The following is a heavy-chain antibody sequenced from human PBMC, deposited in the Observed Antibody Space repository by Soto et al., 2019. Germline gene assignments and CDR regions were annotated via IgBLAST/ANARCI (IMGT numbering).Heavy chain of an antibody. CDR2: INPYSGAT. J-gene: IGHJ5*02. Sequence: QVQLVQSGAEVKKPGASVKVSCKASGYTFSDYYVHWVRQAPGQGLEWMGWINPYSGATNYAQKFQDWVTMTGDASVSTAYLELTTLVSDDTAVYYCARARANVAPNWCDPWGQGTLVIVSS. CDR1: GYTFSDYY. D-gene: IGHD5-12*01. V-gene: IGHV1-2*04. CDR3: ARARANVAPNWCDP.